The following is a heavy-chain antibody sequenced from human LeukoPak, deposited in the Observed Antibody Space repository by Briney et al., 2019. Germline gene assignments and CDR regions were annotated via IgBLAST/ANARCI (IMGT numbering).Heavy chain of an antibody. CDR3: ARPGVCGGSCSAFDI. CDR2: IYYSGST. J-gene: IGHJ3*02. V-gene: IGHV4-39*07. D-gene: IGHD2-15*01. CDR1: GGSISSSSYY. Sequence: PSETLSLTCTVSGGSISSSSYYWGWIRQPPGKGLEWIGSIYYSGSTYYNPSLKSRVTISVDTSKDQFSLKLSSVTAADTAVYYCARPGVCGGSCSAFDIWGQGTMVTVSS.